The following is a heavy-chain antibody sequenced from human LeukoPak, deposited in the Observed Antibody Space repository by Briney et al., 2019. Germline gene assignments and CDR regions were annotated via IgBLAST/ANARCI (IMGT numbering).Heavy chain of an antibody. D-gene: IGHD3-22*01. J-gene: IGHJ4*02. CDR1: GGTFSSYA. V-gene: IGHV1-69*04. CDR3: ARGISSGYYRLDY. CDR2: IIPILGIA. Sequence: SEKVPCKDSGGTFSSYAISWVRQAPGQGLEWMGRIIPILGIANYAQKFQGRVTITADKSTSTAYMELSSLRSEDTAVYYCARGISSGYYRLDYWGQGTLVTVSS.